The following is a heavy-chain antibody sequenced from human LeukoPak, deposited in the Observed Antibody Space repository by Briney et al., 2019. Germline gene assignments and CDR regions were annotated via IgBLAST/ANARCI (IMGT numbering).Heavy chain of an antibody. V-gene: IGHV4-59*02. CDR3: ARSGGSGSPFDS. D-gene: IGHD3-10*01. CDR2: IYYTET. Sequence: SETLSLTCTVSGGSVSNYYWSWIRQSPGKGLEWIGYIYYTETSYNPSLKSRVTISADTSKNQFSLKLYSVTAADTAVYYCARSGGSGSPFDSWGQGTLVTVSS. J-gene: IGHJ4*02. CDR1: GGSVSNYY.